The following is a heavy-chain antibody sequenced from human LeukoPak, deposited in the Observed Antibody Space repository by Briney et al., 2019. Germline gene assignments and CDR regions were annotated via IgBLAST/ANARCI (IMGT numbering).Heavy chain of an antibody. V-gene: IGHV3-23*03. CDR1: GFTFSSYA. CDR2: VYYDGST. D-gene: IGHD2-15*01. Sequence: RGSLRLSCAASGFTFSSYAMSWVRQAPGKGLEWVSVVYYDGSTYYADSVKGRFTISRDSSKNTLYLQMNSLRGEDTAVYYCASPGYCSGSSCYSGYFQHWGQGTLVTVSS. J-gene: IGHJ1*01. CDR3: ASPGYCSGSSCYSGYFQH.